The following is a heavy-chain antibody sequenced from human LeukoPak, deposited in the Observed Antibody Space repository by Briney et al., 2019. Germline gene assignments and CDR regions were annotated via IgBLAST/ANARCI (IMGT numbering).Heavy chain of an antibody. CDR3: ATSVYYYDSSGVSYFDY. D-gene: IGHD3-22*01. CDR2: FDPEDGET. Sequence: ASVKVSCKVSGYTLTELSMHWVRQAPGKGPEWMGGFDPEDGETIYAQKFQGRVTMTEDTSTDTAYMELSSLRSEDTAVYYCATSVYYYDSSGVSYFDYWGQGTLVTVSS. J-gene: IGHJ4*02. CDR1: GYTLTELS. V-gene: IGHV1-24*01.